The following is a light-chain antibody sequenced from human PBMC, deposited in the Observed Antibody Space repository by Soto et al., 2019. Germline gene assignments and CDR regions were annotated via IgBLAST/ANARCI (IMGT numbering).Light chain of an antibody. CDR1: SSDVDTYKY. CDR3: CSYAGSTTRVQ. V-gene: IGLV2-14*01. CDR2: EVS. J-gene: IGLJ2*01. Sequence: QSALTQPASVSGSPGQSITISCTGTSSDVDTYKYVSWYQQHPGKAPKLMIYEVSYRPSGVSDRFSGSKSGNTASLTISGRQAEDEADYYCCSYAGSTTRVQFGGGTKLTVL.